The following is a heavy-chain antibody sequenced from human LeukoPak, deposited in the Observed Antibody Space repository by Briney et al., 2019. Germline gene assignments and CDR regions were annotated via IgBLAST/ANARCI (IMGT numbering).Heavy chain of an antibody. Sequence: GASVKVSCKASGFTFTSSAMQWARQARGQRLEWIGWIVVGSGNTNYAQKFQERVTITRDMSTSTAYMELSSLRSEDTAVYYCAADGRYYDRGAFDIWGQGTMVTVSS. J-gene: IGHJ3*02. V-gene: IGHV1-58*02. D-gene: IGHD3-22*01. CDR2: IVVGSGNT. CDR1: GFTFTSSA. CDR3: AADGRYYDRGAFDI.